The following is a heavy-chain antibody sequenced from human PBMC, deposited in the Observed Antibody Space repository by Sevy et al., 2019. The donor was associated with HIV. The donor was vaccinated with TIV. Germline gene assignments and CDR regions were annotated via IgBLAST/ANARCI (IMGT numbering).Heavy chain of an antibody. CDR1: GYTFTTYN. Sequence: ASVKVSCKASGYTFTTYNIVWVRQAPGQGLEWLAWMSPYNGNKNYEQRVQGRVTMTTDTFTDTAFLELRSLEFDDTATYYCARGCTSWYDYRGQGTLVTVSS. CDR2: MSPYNGNK. D-gene: IGHD2-8*01. J-gene: IGHJ4*02. V-gene: IGHV1-18*01. CDR3: ARGCTSWYDY.